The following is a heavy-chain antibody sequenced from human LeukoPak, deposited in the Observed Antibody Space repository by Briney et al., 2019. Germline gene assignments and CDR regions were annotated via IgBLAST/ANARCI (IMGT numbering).Heavy chain of an antibody. V-gene: IGHV3-23*01. J-gene: IGHJ4*02. CDR2: ISGSGGST. D-gene: IGHD3-10*01. Sequence: PGGSLRLSCAASGFTFSSYAMSWVRQAPGKGLEWVSAISGSGGSTYYADSVKGRFTISRDNSKNTLYLQMNSLRAEDTAVYYCAKDSRLWFGELLETDYWGQGTLVTVSS. CDR1: GFTFSSYA. CDR3: AKDSRLWFGELLETDY.